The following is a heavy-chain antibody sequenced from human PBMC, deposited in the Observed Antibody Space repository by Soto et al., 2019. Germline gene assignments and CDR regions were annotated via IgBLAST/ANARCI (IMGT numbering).Heavy chain of an antibody. V-gene: IGHV1-3*05. J-gene: IGHJ4*02. Sequence: QVQLVQSGAEEKKPGASVKVSCKASGYTFTSYAMHWVRQAPGQRLEWMGWINADSGNTKYAQKFQGRVTITRDTSASTADKDVSSLRTEETAADYCGRSTGYYVNEDYWGQGTLVTVSS. CDR3: GRSTGYYVNEDY. CDR1: GYTFTSYA. D-gene: IGHD3-22*01. CDR2: INADSGNT.